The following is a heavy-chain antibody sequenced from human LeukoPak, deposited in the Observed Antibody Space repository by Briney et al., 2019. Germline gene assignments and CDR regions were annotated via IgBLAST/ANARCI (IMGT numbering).Heavy chain of an antibody. CDR2: THYSVRA. CDR1: SGSITRGRYY. D-gene: IGHD1/OR15-1a*01. V-gene: IGHV4-39*01. Sequence: SETLSLICTVSSGSITRGRYYWGWIRQPPGKGLGWIGTTHYSVRAYYTPSLKSRFTISVDTAKNQFSLKVTSVTAADTAVYYCVRHLYPHEAGTTASPPGSWGQGTLVTVSS. J-gene: IGHJ5*02. CDR3: VRHLYPHEAGTTASPPGS.